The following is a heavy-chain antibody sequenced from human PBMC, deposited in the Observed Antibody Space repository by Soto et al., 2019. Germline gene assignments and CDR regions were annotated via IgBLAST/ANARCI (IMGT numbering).Heavy chain of an antibody. D-gene: IGHD5-12*01. V-gene: IGHV4-34*01. CDR2: INHSGST. Sequence: SETLSLTCAVYGGSFSGYYWSWIRQPPGKGLEWIGEINHSGSTNYNPSLKSRVTISVDTSKNQFSLKLSSVTAADTAVYYCARGLRRWLQLIYFDYWGQGTLVTVSS. CDR3: ARGLRRWLQLIYFDY. CDR1: GGSFSGYY. J-gene: IGHJ4*02.